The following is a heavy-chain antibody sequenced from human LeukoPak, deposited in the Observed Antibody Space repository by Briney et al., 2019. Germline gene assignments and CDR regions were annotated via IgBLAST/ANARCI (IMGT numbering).Heavy chain of an antibody. CDR3: ARGGGYSYGDNWLDP. CDR2: INPNSGGT. V-gene: IGHV1-2*02. J-gene: IGHJ5*02. D-gene: IGHD5-18*01. CDR1: GYTFTGYY. Sequence: ASVKVSCKASGYTFTGYYMHWVRQAPGQGLEWMGWINPNSGGTNYAQKFQGRVTMTRDTSISTAYMELSRLRSDDTAVYYCARGGGYSYGDNWLDPWGQGTLVTVSS.